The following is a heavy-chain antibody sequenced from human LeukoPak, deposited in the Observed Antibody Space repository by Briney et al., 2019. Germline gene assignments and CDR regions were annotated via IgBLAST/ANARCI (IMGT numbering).Heavy chain of an antibody. J-gene: IGHJ4*02. CDR1: GFTVSSNH. CDR2: IYSGGST. Sequence: GGSLRLSCAASGFTVSSNHMSWVRQAPGKGLEWVSVIYSGGSTDYADSVKGRFTISRDNSKNALYLQMNSLRAEDTAVYHCARGPAGYNWGQGTLVTVSS. CDR3: ARGPAGYN. V-gene: IGHV3-53*01. D-gene: IGHD1-1*01.